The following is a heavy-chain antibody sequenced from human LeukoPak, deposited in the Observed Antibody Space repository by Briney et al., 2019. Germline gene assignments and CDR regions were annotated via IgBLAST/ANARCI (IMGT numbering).Heavy chain of an antibody. D-gene: IGHD3-22*01. Sequence: GGSLRLSCAASGFTFDDYAMHWVRQAPGKGLEWVSLISGDGGSTYYADSVKGRFTISRDNAKNSLYLQMNSLRAEDTAVYYCARNTGSGFHFFDYWGQGTLVTVSS. V-gene: IGHV3-43*02. CDR2: ISGDGGST. CDR1: GFTFDDYA. CDR3: ARNTGSGFHFFDY. J-gene: IGHJ4*02.